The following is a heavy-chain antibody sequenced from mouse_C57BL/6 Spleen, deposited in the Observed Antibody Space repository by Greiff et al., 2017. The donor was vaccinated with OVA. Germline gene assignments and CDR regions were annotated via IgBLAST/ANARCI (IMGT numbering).Heavy chain of an antibody. J-gene: IGHJ1*03. Sequence: VQLQQPGAELVKPGASVKLSCKASGYTFTSYWMHWVKQRPGQGLEWIGMIYPNSGSTNYNEKFKSKATLTVDKSSSTAYMQLSSLTSEDSAVYYCERDYSKNWYFDVWGTGTTVTVSS. CDR3: ERDYSKNWYFDV. V-gene: IGHV1-64*01. CDR1: GYTFTSYW. CDR2: IYPNSGST. D-gene: IGHD2-5*01.